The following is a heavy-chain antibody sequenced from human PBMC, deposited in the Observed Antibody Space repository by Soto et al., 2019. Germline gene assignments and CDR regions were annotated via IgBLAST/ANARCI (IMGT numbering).Heavy chain of an antibody. CDR1: GFTFSGYY. Sequence: PGGSLRLSCAASGFTFSGYYMSWIRQAPGKGLEWVSYISSSGSTIYYADSVKGRFTISRDNAKNSLYLQMNSLRAEDTAVYYCAREWVTMVRGVPYTSEPWGQGTLVTVSS. CDR2: ISSSGSTI. D-gene: IGHD3-10*01. CDR3: AREWVTMVRGVPYTSEP. J-gene: IGHJ5*02. V-gene: IGHV3-11*01.